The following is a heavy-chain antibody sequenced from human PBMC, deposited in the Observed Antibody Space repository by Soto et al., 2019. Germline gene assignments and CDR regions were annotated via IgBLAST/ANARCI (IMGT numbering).Heavy chain of an antibody. Sequence: GASVKVSCKASGYTFTSYAMHWVRQAPGQRLEWMGRINTGKGNKKKSQKFQGKVKITKDTSASKTYKELSNLRSEDTAVYYCASESYGGEFDYWGQGTLVTVSS. V-gene: IGHV1-3*04. CDR3: ASESYGGEFDY. CDR2: INTGKGNK. J-gene: IGHJ4*02. D-gene: IGHD4-17*01. CDR1: GYTFTSYA.